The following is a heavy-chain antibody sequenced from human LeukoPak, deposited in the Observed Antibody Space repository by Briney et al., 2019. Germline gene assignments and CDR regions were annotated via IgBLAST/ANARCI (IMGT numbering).Heavy chain of an antibody. CDR1: GFTFSSYS. CDR2: ISSSSSYI. CDR3: ARDPLYSSGWYAFDY. D-gene: IGHD6-19*01. J-gene: IGHJ4*02. Sequence: PGGSLRLSCAASGFTFSSYSMNWVRQAPGKGLEWVSSISSSSSYIYYADSVKGRFTISRDNAKNSLYLQMNSLRAEDTAVYYCARDPLYSSGWYAFDYWGQGTLVTVSS. V-gene: IGHV3-21*01.